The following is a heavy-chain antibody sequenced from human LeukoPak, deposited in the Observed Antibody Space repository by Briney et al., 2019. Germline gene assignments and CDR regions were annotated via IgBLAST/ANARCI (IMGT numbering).Heavy chain of an antibody. CDR2: INPNSGGT. Sequence: EASVKVSCKASGYTFTGYYMHWVRQAPGQGLEWMGWINPNSGGTNYAQKFQGRVTMTRDTSISTAYMELSRLRSDDTAVYYCARVLATGDAFDIWGQGTMVTVSS. V-gene: IGHV1-2*02. CDR3: ARVLATGDAFDI. CDR1: GYTFTGYY. D-gene: IGHD3-3*02. J-gene: IGHJ3*02.